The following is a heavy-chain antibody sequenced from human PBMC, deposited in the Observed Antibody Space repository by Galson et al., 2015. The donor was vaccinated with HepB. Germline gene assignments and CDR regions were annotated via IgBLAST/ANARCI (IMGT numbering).Heavy chain of an antibody. Sequence: SVKVSCKASGYTFTGYYIQWVRQAPGQGLEWMGWINPKSGGTKYAQKFQGRVTMTRDTTVSTALMELSSLRSDDTAVYYCSRYDSYYGVDVWGQGTTVTVSS. J-gene: IGHJ6*02. CDR3: SRYDSYYGVDV. CDR2: INPKSGGT. V-gene: IGHV1-2*02. CDR1: GYTFTGYY.